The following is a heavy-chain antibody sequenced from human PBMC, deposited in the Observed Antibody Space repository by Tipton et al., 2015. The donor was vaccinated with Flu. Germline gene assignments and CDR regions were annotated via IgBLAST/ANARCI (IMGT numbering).Heavy chain of an antibody. CDR3: AKDASVPAASFYFDY. CDR2: ISYDGKTK. D-gene: IGHD2-2*01. J-gene: IGHJ4*02. CDR1: GFTFSTYG. Sequence: QLVQSGGGVVQPGRSLKISCAASGFTFSTYGMHWVRQAPGKGLEWVAVISYDGKTKYYGDSVKGRFTISRDNSKNTLSLHMNSLRPEDTAVYSCAKDASVPAASFYFDYWGQGALVTVSS. V-gene: IGHV3-30*18.